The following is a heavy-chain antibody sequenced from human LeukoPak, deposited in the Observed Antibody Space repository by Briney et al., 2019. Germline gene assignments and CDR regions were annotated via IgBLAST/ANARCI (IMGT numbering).Heavy chain of an antibody. Sequence: PGGSLRLSCIGSGFTFSHYEMNWVRQAPGKGLEWVSYISSSGGTIYYADSVKGRFTISRDNANNSLYLQMNSLRAEDTAVYYCASLAAVWGQGTLVTVSS. CDR1: GFTFSHYE. V-gene: IGHV3-48*03. J-gene: IGHJ4*02. D-gene: IGHD6-13*01. CDR2: ISSSGGTI. CDR3: ASLAAV.